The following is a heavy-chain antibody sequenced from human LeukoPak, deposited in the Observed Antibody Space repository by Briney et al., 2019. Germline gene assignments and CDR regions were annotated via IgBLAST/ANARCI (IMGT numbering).Heavy chain of an antibody. CDR3: ARDLAIPVDYYYYRDV. Sequence: SETLSLTCAVSGYSISSGYYRGWIRQPAGKGLERIGRIYTSGSTNYNPSLKRRATMSVDTSKNQFSLKLSSVTAADTAVYYCARDLAIPVDYYYYRDVWGKGTTVTVSS. CDR1: GYSISSGYY. V-gene: IGHV4-4*07. D-gene: IGHD2-21*01. J-gene: IGHJ6*03. CDR2: IYTSGST.